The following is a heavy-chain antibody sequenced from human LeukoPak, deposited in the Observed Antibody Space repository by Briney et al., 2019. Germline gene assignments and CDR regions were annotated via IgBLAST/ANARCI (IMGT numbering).Heavy chain of an antibody. CDR3: IGSGGWPGY. CDR1: GFTFSSYW. D-gene: IGHD1-26*01. CDR2: IASDGST. V-gene: IGHV3-74*01. J-gene: IGHJ4*02. Sequence: GGSLRLSGAASGFTFSSYWVHWVRQAPGKGLVWVSRIASDGSTVYADSVKGRFTISRGNAKDTVYLQMNGLRVEDTAVYYCIGSGGWPGYWGQGTLVTVSS.